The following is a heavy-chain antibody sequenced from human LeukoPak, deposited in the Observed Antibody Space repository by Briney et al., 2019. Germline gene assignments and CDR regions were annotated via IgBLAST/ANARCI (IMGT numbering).Heavy chain of an antibody. Sequence: ASVKVSCKASGYTFTSYGISWVRQAPGQGLEWMGWISAYNGNTNYAQKLQGRVTMTTDTSTSTAYMELWSLRSDDTAVYYCARVESKLRYFDWLGMDYWGQGTLVTVSS. CDR1: GYTFTSYG. V-gene: IGHV1-18*04. CDR2: ISAYNGNT. D-gene: IGHD3-9*01. J-gene: IGHJ4*02. CDR3: ARVESKLRYFDWLGMDY.